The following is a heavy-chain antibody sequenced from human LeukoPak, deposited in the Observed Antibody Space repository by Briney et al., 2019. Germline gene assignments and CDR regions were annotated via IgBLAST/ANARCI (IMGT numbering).Heavy chain of an antibody. J-gene: IGHJ4*02. V-gene: IGHV4-34*01. CDR3: ARHWYCSGGGCTRIFDY. CDR2: INHSGST. Sequence: SETLSLTCAVYGGSFSGYYWSWIRQPPGKGLEWIGEINHSGSTNYNPSLKSRVTISVDTSKNQFSLKLSSVTAADTAVYYCARHWYCSGGGCTRIFDYWGQGTLVTVSS. D-gene: IGHD2-15*01. CDR1: GGSFSGYY.